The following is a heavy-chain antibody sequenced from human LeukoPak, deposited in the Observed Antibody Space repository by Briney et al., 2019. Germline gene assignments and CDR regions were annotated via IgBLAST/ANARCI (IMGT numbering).Heavy chain of an antibody. Sequence: GGSLRLSCAASGFTFSSYVMSGVRQAPGKGLEWVSAISGSGGSTYYADSVKGRFTISRDNSKNTLYLQMNSLRAEDTAVYYCAKGNSGSYYLFDYWGQGTLVTVSS. CDR1: GFTFSSYV. J-gene: IGHJ4*02. V-gene: IGHV3-23*01. CDR3: AKGNSGSYYLFDY. CDR2: ISGSGGST. D-gene: IGHD1-26*01.